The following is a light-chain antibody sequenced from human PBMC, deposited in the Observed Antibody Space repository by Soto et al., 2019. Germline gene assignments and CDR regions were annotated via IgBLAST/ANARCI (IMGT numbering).Light chain of an antibody. J-gene: IGKJ3*01. CDR2: GAS. CDR1: QSVSSN. CDR3: QQYNNWPLT. V-gene: IGKV3-15*01. Sequence: EIVMTQSPATLSVSPGERATLSCRASQSVSSNLAWYQQKPGQAPRLLIYGASTRATGIPARFSGSGSGTEFTLTISSLQSADFAVYYCQQYNNWPLTFGPGTKVDNK.